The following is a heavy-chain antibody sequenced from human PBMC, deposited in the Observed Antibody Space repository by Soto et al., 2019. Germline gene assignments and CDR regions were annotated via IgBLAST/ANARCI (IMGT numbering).Heavy chain of an antibody. CDR1: GFSFSTYW. CDR3: ARSPGGYYID. D-gene: IGHD1-26*01. V-gene: IGHV3-74*01. CDR2: ISSDGSST. Sequence: EVQLVESGGGLVQPGGSLRLSCADSGFSFSTYWMHWVRQGPGKGLVWVSRISSDGSSTNYADSVRGRFTISRDNAKNTLYMQMNSLRAEDTAIYYCARSPGGYYIDWGQGTMVTVS. J-gene: IGHJ3*01.